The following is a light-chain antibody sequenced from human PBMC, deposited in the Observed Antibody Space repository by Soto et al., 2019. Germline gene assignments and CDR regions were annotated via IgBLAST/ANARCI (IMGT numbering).Light chain of an antibody. J-gene: IGKJ4*01. Sequence: DIQMTQSPSSVSASVGGGVTITCRASQGISTSLGWYQQKPGKAPKLLIYAASSLQSGVPSRFSGTGSGTDFTLTISSLQPEDFATYYCQQTNSFPLTFGGGTKVDIK. CDR1: QGISTS. V-gene: IGKV1D-12*01. CDR3: QQTNSFPLT. CDR2: AAS.